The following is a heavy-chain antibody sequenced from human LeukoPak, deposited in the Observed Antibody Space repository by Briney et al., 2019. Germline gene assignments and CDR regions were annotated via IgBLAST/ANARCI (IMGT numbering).Heavy chain of an antibody. CDR3: ARNYYDSSGYYIDQFYFDS. CDR2: MYYNGNT. Sequence: SETLSLTCTVSGGSISNSNFYWGWIRQPPGKGLEWLGSMYYNGNTYYQPSLRGRLSISLDTSKNLSSLRLSSVTAADTAVYYCARNYYDSSGYYIDQFYFDSWGQGTLVTVSS. J-gene: IGHJ4*02. D-gene: IGHD3-22*01. V-gene: IGHV4-39*07. CDR1: GGSISNSNFY.